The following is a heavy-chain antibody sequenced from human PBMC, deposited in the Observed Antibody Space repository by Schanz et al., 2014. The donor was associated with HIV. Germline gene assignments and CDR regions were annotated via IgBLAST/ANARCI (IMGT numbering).Heavy chain of an antibody. V-gene: IGHV4-34*01. CDR3: ARTPYYFDY. J-gene: IGHJ4*02. CDR2: INHSGNT. CDR1: GGSFRGHY. Sequence: QVHLQQWGAGLLKPLETLSLTCAVYGGSFRGHYWNWIRQPPGKGLEWIGEINHSGNTYINPSLKTRVPIAVDTSKTQFPLNLPSVPAADTAVYYCARTPYYFDYWGQGTLVTVSS.